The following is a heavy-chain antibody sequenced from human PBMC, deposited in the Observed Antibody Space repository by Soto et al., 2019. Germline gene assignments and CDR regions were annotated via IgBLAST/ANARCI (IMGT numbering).Heavy chain of an antibody. D-gene: IGHD1-26*01. Sequence: SVKVSCKASGGTFSSYAISWVRQAPGQGLEWMGGIIPIFGTANYAQKFQGRVTITADESTSTAYMELSSLRSEDTAVYYCARLSYPKIKYYYYGMDVWGQGTTVTVSS. J-gene: IGHJ6*02. CDR3: ARLSYPKIKYYYYGMDV. CDR2: IIPIFGTA. CDR1: GGTFSSYA. V-gene: IGHV1-69*13.